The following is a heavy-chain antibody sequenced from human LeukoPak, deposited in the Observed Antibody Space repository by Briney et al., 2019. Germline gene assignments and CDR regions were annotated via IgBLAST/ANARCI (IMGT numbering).Heavy chain of an antibody. CDR3: ARHSSGWDEDAFDI. D-gene: IGHD6-19*01. CDR2: INHSGST. V-gene: IGHV4-34*01. CDR1: GGSFSGYY. Sequence: SETLSLTCAVYGGSFSGYYWSWIRQPPGKGLEWIGEINHSGSTNYNPSLKSRVTISVDTSKNQFSLKLSSVTAADTAVYYCARHSSGWDEDAFDIWGQGTMVTVSS. J-gene: IGHJ3*02.